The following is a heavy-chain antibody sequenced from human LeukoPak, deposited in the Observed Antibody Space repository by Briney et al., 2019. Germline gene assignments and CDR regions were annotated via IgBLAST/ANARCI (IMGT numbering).Heavy chain of an antibody. V-gene: IGHV1-69*05. CDR3: ARGPGYYYYMDV. J-gene: IGHJ6*03. CDR1: GGTFSSYA. Sequence: GASVKVSCKASGGTFSSYAISWARQAPGQGLEWMGGIIPIFGTANYAQKFQGRVTITTDESTSTAYMGLSSLRSEDTAVYYCARGPGYYYYMDVWGKGTTVTVSS. CDR2: IIPIFGTA.